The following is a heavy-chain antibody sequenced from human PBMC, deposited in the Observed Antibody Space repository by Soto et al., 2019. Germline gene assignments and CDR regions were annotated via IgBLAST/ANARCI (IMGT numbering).Heavy chain of an antibody. Sequence: EVQLVESGGGLIQPGGSLRLSCAASGFTFSSNDMNWVRQAPGKGLEWVSLIYSGGSTYYADSVKGRFTISGDNSKNTLYLHMSSLRAEDTAVYYCATRPLLPGAPWGQGTMVTVSS. CDR3: ATRPLLPGAP. J-gene: IGHJ3*01. V-gene: IGHV3-53*01. CDR2: IYSGGST. D-gene: IGHD3-22*01. CDR1: GFTFSSND.